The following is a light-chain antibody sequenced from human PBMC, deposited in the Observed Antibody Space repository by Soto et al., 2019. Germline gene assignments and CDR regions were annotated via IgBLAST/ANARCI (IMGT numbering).Light chain of an antibody. J-gene: IGKJ5*01. CDR3: KQYKECPPFT. CDR1: QSVSSY. V-gene: IGKV3-15*01. Sequence: TQSPGTLSLSAGDSAPLSWRASQSVSSYLSWYQQIPGQAHRLLIYWTSTRATGVPDRFCGSGSWTEYTLTTSSLQSEDFAVYYCKQYKECPPFTCGQGTRLEN. CDR2: WTS.